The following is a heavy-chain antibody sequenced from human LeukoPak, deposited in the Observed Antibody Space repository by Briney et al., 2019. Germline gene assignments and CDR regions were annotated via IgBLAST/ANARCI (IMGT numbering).Heavy chain of an antibody. V-gene: IGHV4-59*08. D-gene: IGHD6-19*01. CDR1: GGSISSYY. CDR2: IYYSGST. J-gene: IGHJ2*01. Sequence: SETLSLTCTASGGSISSYYWSWIRQPPGKGLEWIGYIYYSGSTNYNPSLKSRVTISVDPSKNQFSLKLNSVTAADTAVYYCAKTVAGYWYFDLWGRGTLVTVSS. CDR3: AKTVAGYWYFDL.